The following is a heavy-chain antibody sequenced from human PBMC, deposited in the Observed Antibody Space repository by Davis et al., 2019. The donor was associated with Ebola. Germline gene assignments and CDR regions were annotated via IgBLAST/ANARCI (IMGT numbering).Heavy chain of an antibody. CDR3: ARGDSSSLVDY. V-gene: IGHV4-39*07. CDR1: GGSISSSSYY. CDR2: IYYSGST. J-gene: IGHJ4*02. Sequence: SETLSLTCTLSGGSISSSSYYWGWIRQPPGKGLEWIGSIYYSGSTNYNPSLKSRVTISVDTSKNQFSLKLSSVTAADTAVYYCARGDSSSLVDYWGQGTLVTVSS. D-gene: IGHD6-13*01.